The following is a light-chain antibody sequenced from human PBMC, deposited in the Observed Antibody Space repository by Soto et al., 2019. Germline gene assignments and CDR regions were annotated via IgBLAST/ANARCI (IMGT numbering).Light chain of an antibody. V-gene: IGLV2-11*01. Sequence: QSVLTQPHSVSGSPGQSVTISCSGTISDDGHYNFVSWYQHHPGKAPKLLIYDVTTRPSGVPDRFSGSKSGNTASLTISGLQAEDEADFYCCSYAGSYTWVFGGGTKLNVL. CDR3: CSYAGSYTWV. CDR2: DVT. J-gene: IGLJ3*02. CDR1: ISDDGHYNF.